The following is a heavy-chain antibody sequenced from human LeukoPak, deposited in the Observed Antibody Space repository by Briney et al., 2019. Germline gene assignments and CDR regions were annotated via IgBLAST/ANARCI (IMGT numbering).Heavy chain of an antibody. CDR3: ARDRGLNYGDYFDY. D-gene: IGHD4-17*01. CDR2: ISSTNGNT. J-gene: IGHJ4*02. V-gene: IGHV1-18*04. CDR1: GYTFTSYY. Sequence: GASVKVSCKASGYTFTSYYMHWVRQAPGQGLEWMGCISSTNGNTNYAQKLQGRVTMTTDTSTSTAYMELRSLRSDDTAVYYCARDRGLNYGDYFDYWGQGTLVTVSS.